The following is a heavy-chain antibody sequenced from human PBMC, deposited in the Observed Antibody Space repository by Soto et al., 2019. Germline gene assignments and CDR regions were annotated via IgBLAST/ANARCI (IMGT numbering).Heavy chain of an antibody. D-gene: IGHD6-6*01. CDR2: IYYSGST. J-gene: IGHJ4*02. Sequence: SETLSLTCTVSGGSISSGGYYWSWIRQHPGKGLEWIGYIYYSGSTYYNPSLKSRVTISVDTSKNQFSLKLSSVTAADTAVYYCAREYSSSSFDYWGQGTLVTVSS. CDR1: GGSISSGGYY. V-gene: IGHV4-31*03. CDR3: AREYSSSSFDY.